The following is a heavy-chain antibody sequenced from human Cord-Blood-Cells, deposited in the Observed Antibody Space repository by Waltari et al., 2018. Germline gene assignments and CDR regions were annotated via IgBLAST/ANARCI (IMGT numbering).Heavy chain of an antibody. J-gene: IGHJ3*02. V-gene: IGHV3-73*02. Sequence: EVQLVESGGGLVQPGGSLKLSCAASGFTFSVSAMHWVRQASGNGLEWVGRIRSKANSDATAYAASVKGRFTISRDDSKNTAYLQMNSLKTEDTAVYYCTRQYDAFDIWGQGTMVTVSS. CDR2: IRSKANSDAT. CDR1: GFTFSVSA. CDR3: TRQYDAFDI.